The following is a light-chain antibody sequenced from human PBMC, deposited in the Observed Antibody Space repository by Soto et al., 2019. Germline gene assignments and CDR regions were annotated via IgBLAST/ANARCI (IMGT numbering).Light chain of an antibody. CDR1: RSLSSSY. CDR3: QQQGT. J-gene: IGKJ2*01. V-gene: IGKV3-20*01. Sequence: EIVLTQSPGTLSLSPGERATLSCRASRSLSSSYVVWYQQKPGQAPRLLIYAASRSATGIPDRFSGSGYATEYTLTISRVEPEDFAVYYCQQQGTFGQGTKLEIK. CDR2: AAS.